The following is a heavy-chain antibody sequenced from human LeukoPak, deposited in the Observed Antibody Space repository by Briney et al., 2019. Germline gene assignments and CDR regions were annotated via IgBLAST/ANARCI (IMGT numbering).Heavy chain of an antibody. V-gene: IGHV4-39*07. D-gene: IGHD6-13*01. Sequence: SETLSLTCTVSGGSISSSSYYWGWIRQPPGKGLEWIGSIYYSGSTYYNPSLKSRVTISVDTSKNQFSLKLSSVTAADTAVYYCARTSVATERYSSPIFGGQGTLVTVSS. J-gene: IGHJ4*02. CDR3: ARTSVATERYSSPIF. CDR2: IYYSGST. CDR1: GGSISSSSYY.